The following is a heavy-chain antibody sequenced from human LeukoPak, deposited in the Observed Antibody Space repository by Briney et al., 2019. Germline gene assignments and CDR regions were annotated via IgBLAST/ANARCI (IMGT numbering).Heavy chain of an antibody. CDR2: INPRGGGA. V-gene: IGHV1-46*01. Sequence: ASVKVSCKASGYTFTSYDINWVRQAPGQGLEWVGIINPRGGGATLAQKFQGRITMTTDTSTSTVFLEVSSLRSEDTAVYYCARISPDSWTGDSLHYWGQGTLVTVSS. J-gene: IGHJ4*02. CDR1: GYTFTSYD. CDR3: ARISPDSWTGDSLHY. D-gene: IGHD3/OR15-3a*01.